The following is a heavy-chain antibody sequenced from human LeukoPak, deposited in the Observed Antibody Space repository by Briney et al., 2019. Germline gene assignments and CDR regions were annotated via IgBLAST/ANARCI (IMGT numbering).Heavy chain of an antibody. CDR2: ISYEGGTQ. V-gene: IGHV3-30*18. D-gene: IGHD3-10*01. CDR3: AKEGTPQVSTWYDL. CDR1: GFTFSSYG. Sequence: GGSLRLSCAASGFTFSSYGMHWVRQAPGKGLEWVAVISYEGGTQHYADSVKGRFIISRDNPRNTLYLQMNILRTEDTAVYYCAKEGTPQVSTWYDLWGQGTQVIVSS. J-gene: IGHJ5*02.